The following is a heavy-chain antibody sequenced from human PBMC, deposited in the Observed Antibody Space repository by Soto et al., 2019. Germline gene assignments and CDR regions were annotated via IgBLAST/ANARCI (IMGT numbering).Heavy chain of an antibody. CDR2: IDPSDSYT. V-gene: IGHV5-10-1*03. Sequence: EVQLVQSGAEVKKPGESLRISCKGSGYSFTSYWISWVRQMPGKGLEWMGRIDPSDSYTNYSPSFQGHVTISADKSISTAYLQWSSLKASDTAMYYCARNHHPYCSSTSCSSDWFDPWGQGILVTVSS. J-gene: IGHJ5*02. D-gene: IGHD2-2*01. CDR1: GYSFTSYW. CDR3: ARNHHPYCSSTSCSSDWFDP.